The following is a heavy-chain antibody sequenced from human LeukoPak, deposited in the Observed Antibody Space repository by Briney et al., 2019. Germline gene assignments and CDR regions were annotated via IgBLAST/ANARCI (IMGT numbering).Heavy chain of an antibody. V-gene: IGHV1-69*01. CDR3: AKDYGSGIYYYYGMDV. J-gene: IGHJ6*02. Sequence: SVKVSCKASGGTFSSYAISWVRQAPGQGLEWMGGIIPIFGTANYAQKFQGRVTITADESTSTAYMEQSSLRSEDTAVYYCAKDYGSGIYYYYGMDVWGQGTTVTVSS. CDR2: IIPIFGTA. D-gene: IGHD3-10*01. CDR1: GGTFSSYA.